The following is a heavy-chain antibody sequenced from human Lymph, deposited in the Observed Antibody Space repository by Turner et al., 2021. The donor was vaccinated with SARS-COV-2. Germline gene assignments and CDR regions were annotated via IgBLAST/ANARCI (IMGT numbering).Heavy chain of an antibody. V-gene: IGHV1-2*02. CDR1: GYTFTGYY. J-gene: IGHJ4*02. D-gene: IGHD3-10*01. CDR2: INPNSGGT. Sequence: QVQLVQSGAEVKKPGASVKFSCKASGYTFTGYYMHWVRQAPGQGRECMGWINPNSGGTNYAQKFQGRVTMTRDTSISTAYMELSRLRSDDTAVYYCARSRDLQSMVRGVDPFDYWGQGTLVTVSS. CDR3: ARSRDLQSMVRGVDPFDY.